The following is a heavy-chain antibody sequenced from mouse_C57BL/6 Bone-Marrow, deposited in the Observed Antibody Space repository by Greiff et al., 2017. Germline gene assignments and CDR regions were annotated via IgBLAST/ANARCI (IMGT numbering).Heavy chain of an antibody. CDR2: INPYNGGT. V-gene: IGHV1-19*01. D-gene: IGHD2-12*01. Sequence: EVQLQESGPVLVKPGASVKMSCKASGYTFTDYYMNWVKQSHGKSLEWIGVINPYNGGTSYNQEFKGKATLTVDKSSSTAYMELNSLTSEDSAVYYCARGGTTYWYFDVWGTGTTVTVSS. CDR1: GYTFTDYY. CDR3: ARGGTTYWYFDV. J-gene: IGHJ1*03.